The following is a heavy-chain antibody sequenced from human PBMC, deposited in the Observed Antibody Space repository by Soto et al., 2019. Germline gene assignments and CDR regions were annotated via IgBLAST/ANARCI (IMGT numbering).Heavy chain of an antibody. CDR3: AREFQYCISTSCYLDAFDI. CDR2: IYYSGST. Sequence: QVQLQESGPGLVKPSQTLSLTCTVSGGSISSGDYYWSWIRQPPGKGLEWIGYIYYSGSTYYNPSLTRRATISVATSKNLFSLTLSSVTAADTAVYYCAREFQYCISTSCYLDAFDIWGQGTMVTVSS. V-gene: IGHV4-30-4*01. D-gene: IGHD2-2*01. J-gene: IGHJ3*02. CDR1: GGSISSGDYY.